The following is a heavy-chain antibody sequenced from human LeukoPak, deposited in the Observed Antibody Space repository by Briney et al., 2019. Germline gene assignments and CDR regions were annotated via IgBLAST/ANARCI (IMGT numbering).Heavy chain of an antibody. CDR1: GGSFSGYY. J-gene: IGHJ4*02. V-gene: IGHV4-34*01. CDR3: ARMEGRYYYGSGSYYGY. CDR2: INHSGST. Sequence: SETLSLTCAVYGGSFSGYYWSWIRQPPGKGLEWIGEINHSGSTNYNPSLKSRVTISVDTSKNQFSLKLSSMTAADTAVYYCARMEGRYYYGSGSYYGYWGQGTLVTVSS. D-gene: IGHD3-10*01.